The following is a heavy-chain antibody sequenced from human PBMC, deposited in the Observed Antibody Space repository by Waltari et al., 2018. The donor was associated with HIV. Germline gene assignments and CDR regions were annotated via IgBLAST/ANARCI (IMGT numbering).Heavy chain of an antibody. Sequence: QVQLVQSGAEVKKPGASVKVSCKASGFPFSDYYLHWLRQAPGQGLEWMGWINPNSGGTRYAEKFQGRVTMTRDTSISTAYMELSRLRFDDTAVYYCARVFRGTVNYFDSRLGHWGQGTLVTVSS. CDR3: ARVFRGTVNYFDSRLGH. D-gene: IGHD3-22*01. CDR1: GFPFSDYY. CDR2: INPNSGGT. V-gene: IGHV1-2*02. J-gene: IGHJ5*02.